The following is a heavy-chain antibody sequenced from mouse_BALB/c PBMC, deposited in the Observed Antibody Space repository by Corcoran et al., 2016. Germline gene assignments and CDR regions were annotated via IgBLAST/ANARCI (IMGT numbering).Heavy chain of an antibody. Sequence: QVTLKESGPGILQPSQTLSLTCSFSGFSLSTSGMSVSWIRQPSGKGLEWLAHIYWDDDKRYNPSLKSRLTISKDTSRNQVFLKITSVDTADTATYYCARYYYGSSPYFDYWGQGTTLTVSS. J-gene: IGHJ2*01. D-gene: IGHD1-1*01. V-gene: IGHV8-12*01. CDR1: GFSLSTSGMS. CDR2: IYWDDDK. CDR3: ARYYYGSSPYFDY.